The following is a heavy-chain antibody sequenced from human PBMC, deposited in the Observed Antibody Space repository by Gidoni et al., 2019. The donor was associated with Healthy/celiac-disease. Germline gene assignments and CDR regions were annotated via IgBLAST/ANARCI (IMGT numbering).Heavy chain of an antibody. CDR2: IYHSGST. CDR1: GGSISSGGYS. V-gene: IGHV4-30-2*01. J-gene: IGHJ3*02. CDR3: ARAGAPVAFDI. Sequence: QLQLQESGSGLVKPSQTLSLTCAFSGGSISSGGYSWSWIRQPPGKVLEWIGYIYHSGSTYYNPSLKSRVTISVDRSKNQFSLKLSSVTAADTAVYYCARAGAPVAFDIWGQGTMVTVSS. D-gene: IGHD7-27*01.